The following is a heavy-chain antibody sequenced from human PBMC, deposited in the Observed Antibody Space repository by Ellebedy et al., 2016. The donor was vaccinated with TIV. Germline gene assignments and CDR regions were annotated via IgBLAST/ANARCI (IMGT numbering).Heavy chain of an antibody. CDR3: VKLAGIHPWYFDH. J-gene: IGHJ4*02. D-gene: IGHD2-15*01. V-gene: IGHV3-23*01. CDR2: IFRDGGTT. CDR1: GFAFTTCA. Sequence: PGGSLRLSCAASGFAFTTCAMSWVRQAPGKGLEWVSTIFRDGGTTYYADSVKGRFTISRDNSKDTLSLQMNSLRAEDTAVYYCVKLAGIHPWYFDHWGQGTLVPVSS.